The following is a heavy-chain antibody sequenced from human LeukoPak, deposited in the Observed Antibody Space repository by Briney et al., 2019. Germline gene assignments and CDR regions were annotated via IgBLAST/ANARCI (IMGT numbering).Heavy chain of an antibody. Sequence: PSETLSLTCAVYGGSFSGYYWSWIRQPPGKGLEWIGEINHSGSTNYNPSLKSRVTISVDTSKNQFSLKLSSVTAADTAVYYCARVAYCGGDCYIYWYSDLWGRGTLVTVSS. CDR2: INHSGST. V-gene: IGHV4-34*01. D-gene: IGHD2-21*01. CDR3: ARVAYCGGDCYIYWYSDL. CDR1: GGSFSGYY. J-gene: IGHJ2*01.